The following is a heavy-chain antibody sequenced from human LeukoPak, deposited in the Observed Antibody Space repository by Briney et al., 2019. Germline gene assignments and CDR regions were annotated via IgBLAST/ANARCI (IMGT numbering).Heavy chain of an antibody. Sequence: ASVKVSCKASGYTFTSYYMHWVRQAPGQGLEWMGLINPSGISTSYAQKFQGRVTMTRDMSTSTVYMELSSLRSEDTAVYYCASYDISRKLGPRITNYYYYMDVWGKGTTVTVSS. V-gene: IGHV1-46*01. CDR1: GYTFTSYY. D-gene: IGHD7-27*01. CDR2: INPSGIST. CDR3: ASYDISRKLGPRITNYYYYMDV. J-gene: IGHJ6*03.